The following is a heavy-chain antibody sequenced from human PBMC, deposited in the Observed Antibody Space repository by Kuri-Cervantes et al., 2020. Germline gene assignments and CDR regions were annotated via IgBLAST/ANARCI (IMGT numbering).Heavy chain of an antibody. V-gene: IGHV3-15*01. CDR3: ARCGFGELLMNLCYYGMDV. Sequence: GGSLRLSCAASGFTFSNAWMSWVRQTPGKGLGWVGRIKSKTGGGTTDYAAPVKGRFTISRDDSKNTLYLQMNSLKTEDTAVYYCARCGFGELLMNLCYYGMDVWGQGTTVTVSS. CDR1: GFTFSNAW. J-gene: IGHJ6*02. D-gene: IGHD3-10*01. CDR2: IKSKTGGGTT.